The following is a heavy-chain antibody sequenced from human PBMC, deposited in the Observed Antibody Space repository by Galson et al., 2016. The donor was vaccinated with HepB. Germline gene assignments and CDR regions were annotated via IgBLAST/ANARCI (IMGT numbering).Heavy chain of an antibody. J-gene: IGHJ4*02. D-gene: IGHD1-26*01. V-gene: IGHV1-18*01. CDR1: GYTFSSYG. CDR2: ISVHTGNT. Sequence: SVKVSCKAFGYTFSSYGISWVRQAPGQGLEWMGWISVHTGNTNYAQKFQGRVTMTTDISTSTAFMEPGSLRSDDTAVYDCARGGGRGGSDYWGQGTLVTVSS. CDR3: ARGGGRGGSDY.